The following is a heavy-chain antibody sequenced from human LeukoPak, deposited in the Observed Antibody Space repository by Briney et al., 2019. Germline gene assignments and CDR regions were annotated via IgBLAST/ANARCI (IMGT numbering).Heavy chain of an antibody. J-gene: IGHJ6*03. CDR1: GYTSTSYY. CDR3: ARARYSSSWEVYYYYYMDV. Sequence: GASVKVSCKASGYTSTSYYMHWVRQAPGQGLEWMGIINPSGGSTSYAQKFQGRVTMTRDMSTSTVYMELSSLRSEDTAVYYCARARYSSSWEVYYYYYMDVWGKGTTVTVSS. V-gene: IGHV1-46*01. CDR2: INPSGGST. D-gene: IGHD6-13*01.